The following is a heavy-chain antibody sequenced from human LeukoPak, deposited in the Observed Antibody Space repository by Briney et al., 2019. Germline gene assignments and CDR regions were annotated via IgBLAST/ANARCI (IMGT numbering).Heavy chain of an antibody. CDR1: GVSVTSYY. V-gene: IGHV4-4*07. J-gene: IGHJ4*02. CDR2: IYTSWST. D-gene: IGHD6-13*01. Sequence: SDTLSLTCTVSGVSVTSYYWSWLRQPAGKGLEWIGRIYTSWSTSYNPALRRRRTMSVDTSKNQFSLTLSSVPAPHTAVYYCARFTKDSSSSSGYYFDYWGQGTLVTVSS. CDR3: ARFTKDSSSSSGYYFDY.